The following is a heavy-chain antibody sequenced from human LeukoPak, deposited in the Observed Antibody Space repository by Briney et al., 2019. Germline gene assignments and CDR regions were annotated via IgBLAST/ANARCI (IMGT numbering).Heavy chain of an antibody. Sequence: ASVKVSYKASGYTFTGYYMHWVRQAPGQGLEWMGWINPNSGGTNYAQKFQGRVTMTRDTSISTAYMELSRLRSDDTAVYYCAIVTYYYGSGSVAFDIWGQGTMVTVSS. CDR1: GYTFTGYY. J-gene: IGHJ3*02. D-gene: IGHD3-10*01. V-gene: IGHV1-2*02. CDR2: INPNSGGT. CDR3: AIVTYYYGSGSVAFDI.